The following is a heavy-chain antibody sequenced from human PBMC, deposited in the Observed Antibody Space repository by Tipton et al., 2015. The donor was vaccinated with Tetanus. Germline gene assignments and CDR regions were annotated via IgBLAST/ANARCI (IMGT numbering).Heavy chain of an antibody. J-gene: IGHJ4*02. CDR2: IYPSDSDI. CDR3: ARIDRDRYGHIGHLDF. V-gene: IGHV5-51*03. D-gene: IGHD5-18*01. CDR1: GYYFTNYW. Sequence: QSGPEVKKMGESLKIACKVSGYYFTNYWIGWVRQMPGKGLEWMGIIYPSDSDIKYSPSLEGHVTISVDKSISTAFLQWTTLEASDTAMYYCARIDRDRYGHIGHLDFWGQGTLVTVSS.